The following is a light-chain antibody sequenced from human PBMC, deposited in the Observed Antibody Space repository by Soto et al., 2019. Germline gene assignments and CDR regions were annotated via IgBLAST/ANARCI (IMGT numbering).Light chain of an antibody. CDR1: QGIGSN. CDR3: QKYDSVPWS. V-gene: IGKV1-27*01. Sequence: DIQMTQSPTSLSASVGDRVTITCRASQGIGSNLAWYQQKPGKVPKVLIYTASTLPSGVPSRFSGSGSGTEFTLTINRLQPEDVATYFCQKYDSVPWSFGQGTRVEI. J-gene: IGKJ1*01. CDR2: TAS.